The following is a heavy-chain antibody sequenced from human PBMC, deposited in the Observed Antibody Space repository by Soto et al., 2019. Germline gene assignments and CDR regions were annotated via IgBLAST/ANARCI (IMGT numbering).Heavy chain of an antibody. CDR2: IFHSGTP. CDR1: GVSIRSGGYY. Sequence: QVQLQESGPGLVKPSQTLSLTCAVSGVSIRSGGYYWTWIRQNPGKGLEWVAYIFHSGTPYYNPSLKSRVSISLDTSKNEFSLALTSVTAADTAVYFCARGTAGVAPTALDYWGQGTPVTVSS. J-gene: IGHJ4*02. D-gene: IGHD6-13*01. CDR3: ARGTAGVAPTALDY. V-gene: IGHV4-31*11.